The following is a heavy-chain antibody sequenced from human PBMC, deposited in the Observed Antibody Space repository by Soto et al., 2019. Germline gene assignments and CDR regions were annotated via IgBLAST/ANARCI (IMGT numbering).Heavy chain of an antibody. J-gene: IGHJ4*02. CDR3: AAGGLGRGGYNYRGYFDY. CDR1: GFTFTSSA. D-gene: IGHD5-12*01. V-gene: IGHV1-58*01. CDR2: IVVGSGNT. Sequence: QMQLVQSGPEVKKPGASVKVSCKASGFTFTSSAVQWVRQARGQRLEWIGWIVVGSGNTNYAQKFQERVTITRDMSTSTAYMELSSLRSEDTAVYYCAAGGLGRGGYNYRGYFDYWGQGTLVTVSS.